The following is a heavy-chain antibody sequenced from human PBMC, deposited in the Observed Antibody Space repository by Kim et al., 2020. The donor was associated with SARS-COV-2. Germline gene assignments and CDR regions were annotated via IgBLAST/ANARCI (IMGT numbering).Heavy chain of an antibody. Sequence: GGSLRLSCAASGFAMSSYGMHWVRQAPGKGLEWESLIWYDGGNKYYADSVMGRFTISRDNSKNTLYLVMNSLRAEDTAVYYCARDYAGFFKGLDVWGQGNRVTV. CDR2: IWYDGGNK. D-gene: IGHD3-3*01. CDR3: ARDYAGFFKGLDV. J-gene: IGHJ6*02. CDR1: GFAMSSYG. V-gene: IGHV3-33*01.